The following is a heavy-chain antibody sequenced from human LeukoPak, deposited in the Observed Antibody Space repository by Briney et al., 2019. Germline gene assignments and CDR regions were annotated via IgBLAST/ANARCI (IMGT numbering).Heavy chain of an antibody. CDR1: GFSFSSFD. J-gene: IGHJ6*02. Sequence: GASLRLSCAASGFSFSSFDMSWVRRAPGEGLEWVSGISGSGGSTYYTDSVKGRFTISRDNSKNTLYLQMNSLRAEDTAVYYCAKVSWSPGTDVWGQGTTVTVSS. CDR2: ISGSGGST. D-gene: IGHD1-1*01. CDR3: AKVSWSPGTDV. V-gene: IGHV3-23*01.